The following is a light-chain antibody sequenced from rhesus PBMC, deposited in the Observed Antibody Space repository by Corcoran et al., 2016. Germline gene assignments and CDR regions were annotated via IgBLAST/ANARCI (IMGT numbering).Light chain of an antibody. V-gene: IGKV1-36*01. CDR1: QGISNS. J-gene: IGKJ2*01. CDR3: LQYNSKPYS. Sequence: DIQMTQSPSSLSASVGDRVTITCRASQGISNSLSWYQQKPGKAPKRLIYAASSLESGGPSRFSSSGCGTEFTLTISSLQPEDFVAYYCLQYNSKPYSFGQGTKVEIK. CDR2: AAS.